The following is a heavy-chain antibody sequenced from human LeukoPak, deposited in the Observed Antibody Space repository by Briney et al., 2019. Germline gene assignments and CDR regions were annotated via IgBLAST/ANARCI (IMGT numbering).Heavy chain of an antibody. CDR3: ARWWPGHYDSSGPQESG. CDR2: IIPIFGTA. J-gene: IGHJ4*02. D-gene: IGHD3-22*01. CDR1: GGTFSSYA. Sequence: GASVKVSCKASGGTFSSYAISWVQQAPGQGLEWMGGIIPIFGTANYAQKFQGRVTITTDESTSTAYMELSSLRSEDTAVYYCARWWPGHYDSSGPQESGWGQGTLVTVSS. V-gene: IGHV1-69*05.